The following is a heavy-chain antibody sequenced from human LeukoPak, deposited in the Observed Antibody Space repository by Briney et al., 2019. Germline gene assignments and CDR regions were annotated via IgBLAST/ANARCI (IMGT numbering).Heavy chain of an antibody. CDR3: LAISSDSTGYYNDY. CDR1: GGSISSSSYY. CDR2: IYYSGST. D-gene: IGHD3-22*01. V-gene: IGHV4-39*07. J-gene: IGHJ4*02. Sequence: SETLSLTCTVSGGSISSSSYYWGWIRQPPGKGLEWIGSIYYSGSTYYNPSLKSRVTISVDTSKNQFSLRLTSVTPADTAVYYCLAISSDSTGYYNDYWGQGSLVTVSS.